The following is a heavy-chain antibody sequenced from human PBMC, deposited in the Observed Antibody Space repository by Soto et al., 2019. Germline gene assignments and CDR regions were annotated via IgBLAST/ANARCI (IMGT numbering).Heavy chain of an antibody. CDR2: ISAYNGNT. J-gene: IGHJ6*02. CDR3: ARDTSTGYSSGWYFYYGMDV. D-gene: IGHD6-19*01. CDR1: GYTFTSYG. Sequence: QVQLVQSGAEVKKPGASVKVSCKASGYTFTSYGISWVRQAPGQGLEWMGWISAYNGNTNYAQKLQGRVTMTTDPSAITNYMXLRSLRSDDTAVYYCARDTSTGYSSGWYFYYGMDVWGQGTTVTVSS. V-gene: IGHV1-18*01.